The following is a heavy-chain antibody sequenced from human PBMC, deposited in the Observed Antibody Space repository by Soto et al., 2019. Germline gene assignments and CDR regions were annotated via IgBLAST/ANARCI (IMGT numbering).Heavy chain of an antibody. V-gene: IGHV3-33*01. CDR3: ARRQIPPPTRGAANARGAMDV. J-gene: IGHJ6*02. CDR2: IWNDGSNS. D-gene: IGHD6-13*01. CDR1: GFTFNNYG. Sequence: QVQLVESGGGVVQPGRSLRLSCAASGFTFNNYGMQWVRQAPGKGLEWLAVIWNDGSNSSYANSVKGRFTISRDNSKNTLYLQMSSLRAKDTGVYYCARRQIPPPTRGAANARGAMDVWGQGTTVTVSS.